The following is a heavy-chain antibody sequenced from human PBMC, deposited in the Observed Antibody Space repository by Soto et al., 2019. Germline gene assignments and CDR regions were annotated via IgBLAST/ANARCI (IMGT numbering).Heavy chain of an antibody. CDR1: GFTFSGHW. J-gene: IGHJ3*02. CDR2: INTDGGSS. CDR3: AREAGDCSRTSCYRRAFDT. Sequence: EVQLVESGGDLVQPGGSLRLSCAASGFTFSGHWMHWVRQVPGKGLEWVSRINTDGGSSAYADSVKGRFTIFRDNAKNTLDLQRKGLRAEDTAVYYCAREAGDCSRTSCYRRAFDTWGQGTTVTVSS. V-gene: IGHV3-74*03. D-gene: IGHD2-2*01.